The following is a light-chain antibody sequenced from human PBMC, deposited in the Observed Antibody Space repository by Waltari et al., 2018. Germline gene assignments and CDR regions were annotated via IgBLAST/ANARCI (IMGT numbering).Light chain of an antibody. CDR3: CSYAGNCTVV. V-gene: IGLV2-23*02. J-gene: IGLJ2*01. CDR2: EVN. CDR1: SSDVGSYDL. Sequence: QSALTQPASVSGSPGQSLTISCTATSSDVGSYDLVSWYQQHPGKAPKLMIYEVNKRPSGVSHRFSGSRSGNTASLTISGLQAEDEADYHCCSYAGNCTVVFGGGTKLTVL.